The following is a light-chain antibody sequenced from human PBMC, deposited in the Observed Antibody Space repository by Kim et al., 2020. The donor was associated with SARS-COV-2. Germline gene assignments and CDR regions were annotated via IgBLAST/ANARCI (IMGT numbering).Light chain of an antibody. J-gene: IGLJ1*01. CDR1: SSDVGGYNY. CDR2: DVT. V-gene: IGLV2-14*03. CDR3: NSYTSVGLFV. Sequence: GQSITISCTGTSSDVGGYNYVSWYLQHPGKAPQLMIYDVTTRPSGVSDRFSGSKSGNTASLTISGLQAEDEADYYCNSYTSVGLFVFGSGTKVTVL.